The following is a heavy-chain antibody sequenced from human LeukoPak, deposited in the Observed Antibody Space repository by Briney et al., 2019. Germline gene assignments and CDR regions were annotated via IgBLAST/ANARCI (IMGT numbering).Heavy chain of an antibody. V-gene: IGHV1-46*01. CDR1: GYTFINYY. CDR2: INPSSGST. Sequence: ASVKVSCKASGYTFINYYMHWVRQAPGQGLEWTGIINPSSGSTTYAQKIQGRVTLTSDTSTSTVYMELSSLRSDDTSVYYCAREGYGSGRRLGMDVWGQGTTVTVSS. J-gene: IGHJ6*02. CDR3: AREGYGSGRRLGMDV. D-gene: IGHD3-10*01.